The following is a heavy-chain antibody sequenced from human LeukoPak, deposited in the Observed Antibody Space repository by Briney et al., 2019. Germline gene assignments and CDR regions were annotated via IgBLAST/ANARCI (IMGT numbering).Heavy chain of an antibody. CDR3: AREVAADGSDY. CDR2: ISSSSTYR. V-gene: IGHV3-21*01. CDR1: GFTFSSYS. D-gene: IGHD5-24*01. J-gene: IGHJ4*02. Sequence: GGSLRLSCAASGFTFSSYSMNWVRQAPGKGLEWVSSISSSSTYRYYADSLKGRFTVSRDNTKNSLYLQMNSLRAEYTAVYYCAREVAADGSDYWGQGTLVTVSS.